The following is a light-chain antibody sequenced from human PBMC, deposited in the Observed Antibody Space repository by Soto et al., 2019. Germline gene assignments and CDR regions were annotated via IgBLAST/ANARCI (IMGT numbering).Light chain of an antibody. Sequence: QSVLTQPDSVSGSPGQSITISCTGTSSDVGSYNLVSWYQQHPGKAPKLMIYEGSKRPSGVSNRFSGSKSGNTASLTISGLQAEDEADYYCCSYAGSSTFIWVFGGGTKVTVL. CDR3: CSYAGSSTFIWV. J-gene: IGLJ3*02. CDR1: SSDVGSYNL. CDR2: EGS. V-gene: IGLV2-23*03.